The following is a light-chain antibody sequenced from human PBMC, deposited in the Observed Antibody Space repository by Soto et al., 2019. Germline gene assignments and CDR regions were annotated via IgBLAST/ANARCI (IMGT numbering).Light chain of an antibody. CDR2: KAS. Sequence: DIQMTQSRSTLSASVGDRVTITCRASQSVNSWVAWYQQKPGRAPKVLIHKASSLESGVPSRFSGSGSATEFTLTISSLQPDDFATYYCQHYDNSPRTFGQGTKVDIK. CDR3: QHYDNSPRT. J-gene: IGKJ1*01. V-gene: IGKV1-5*03. CDR1: QSVNSW.